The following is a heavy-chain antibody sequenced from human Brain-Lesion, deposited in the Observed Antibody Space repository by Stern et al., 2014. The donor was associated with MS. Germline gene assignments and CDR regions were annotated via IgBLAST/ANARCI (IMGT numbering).Heavy chain of an antibody. J-gene: IGHJ6*02. D-gene: IGHD2-2*01. CDR1: GFTFNSYS. CDR3: ARVDCSGTNCFYYYYGMDV. Sequence: EVQLVESGGGLVKPGGSLRLSCEASGFTFNSYSMNWVRPAPGKGLEWVSSISVGTDYIYYADSVKGRFTISRDNAKNSLFLQMNTLRAEDTAVYYCARVDCSGTNCFYYYYGMDVWGQGTTVTVSS. CDR2: ISVGTDYI. V-gene: IGHV3-21*01.